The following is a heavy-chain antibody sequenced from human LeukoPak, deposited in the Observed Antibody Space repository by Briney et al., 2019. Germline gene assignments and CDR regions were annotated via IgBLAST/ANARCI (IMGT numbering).Heavy chain of an antibody. CDR1: GYSISSDYY. CDR3: ARESAVGSAYFDY. Sequence: PSETLSLTCTVSGYSISSDYYWGWIRQPPGKGLEWIGSISHRGIPYSNPSLTGRVTISVDASKNQFSVKLRSVTAADTAVYYCARESAVGSAYFDYWGQGSLVTVSS. CDR2: ISHRGIP. D-gene: IGHD1-26*01. J-gene: IGHJ4*02. V-gene: IGHV4-38-2*02.